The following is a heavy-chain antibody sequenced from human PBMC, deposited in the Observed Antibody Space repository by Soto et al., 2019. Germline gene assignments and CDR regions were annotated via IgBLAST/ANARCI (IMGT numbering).Heavy chain of an antibody. Sequence: ASVKVSCKASGYVFTNYYIHWVRQAPGQGLEWMGIIKTAGGDTNYAQKFRGRVTMTRDTSTSTVYMELSSLTSEDTGVYYCAKGSGYSGYLAHDYWGQGTLVTVS. CDR3: AKGSGYSGYLAHDY. D-gene: IGHD2-15*01. V-gene: IGHV1-46*01. CDR1: GYVFTNYY. J-gene: IGHJ4*02. CDR2: IKTAGGDT.